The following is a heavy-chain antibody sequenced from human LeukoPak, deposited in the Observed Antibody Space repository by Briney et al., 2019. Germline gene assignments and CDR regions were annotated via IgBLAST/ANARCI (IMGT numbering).Heavy chain of an antibody. CDR1: GYTFTDYY. CDR2: INPDSGYT. V-gene: IGHV1-2*02. Sequence: ASVKVSCKTSGYTFTDYYIHWVRQAPGQGLEWMGWINPDSGYTNYAQKFQGRVTMTRDTSINTAYMELSRLTSDDTAVYYCARGSTGGSYLPYYFDYWGQGTLVTVSS. J-gene: IGHJ4*02. D-gene: IGHD1-26*01. CDR3: ARGSTGGSYLPYYFDY.